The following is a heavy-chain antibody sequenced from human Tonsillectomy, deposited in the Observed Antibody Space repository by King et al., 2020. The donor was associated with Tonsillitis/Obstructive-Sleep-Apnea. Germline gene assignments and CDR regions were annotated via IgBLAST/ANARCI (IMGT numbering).Heavy chain of an antibody. V-gene: IGHV1-46*01. Sequence: VQLVESGAEVKKPGASVKVSCKASGYTFTSYYMHWVRQAPGQGLEWMGIINPSGGSTSYAQKFQGRVTMTRDTSTSTVYMELSSLRSEDTAVYYCARGGVEWLVKTRRDAVDIWGQGTMVTVSS. D-gene: IGHD3-3*01. CDR1: GYTFTSYY. CDR3: ARGGVEWLVKTRRDAVDI. CDR2: INPSGGST. J-gene: IGHJ3*02.